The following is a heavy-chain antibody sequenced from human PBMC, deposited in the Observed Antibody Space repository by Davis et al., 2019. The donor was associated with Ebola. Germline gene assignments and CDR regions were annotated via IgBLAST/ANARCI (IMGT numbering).Heavy chain of an antibody. D-gene: IGHD2-8*01. CDR2: INTKSGGT. Sequence: AASVKVSCKASGYTFIDNYIHWMRQAPGQGPEWMGWINTKSGGTKYAQRFQNWVTMTRDTSITTAYVELGELTSDDTAIYYCARALSATYDYYVDVWGKGTAVTVSS. J-gene: IGHJ6*03. CDR3: ARALSATYDYYVDV. V-gene: IGHV1-2*04. CDR1: GYTFIDNY.